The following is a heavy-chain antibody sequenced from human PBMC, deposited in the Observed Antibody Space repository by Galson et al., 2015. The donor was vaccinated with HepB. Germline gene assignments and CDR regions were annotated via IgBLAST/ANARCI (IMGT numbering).Heavy chain of an antibody. J-gene: IGHJ3*02. CDR3: AKPAGIAVAGSGAFDI. D-gene: IGHD6-19*01. Sequence: SLRLSCAASGFTFSSYAMSWVRQAPGKGLEWVSAISGSGGSTYYADSVKGRFTISRDNSKNTLYLQINSLRAEDTAVYYCAKPAGIAVAGSGAFDIWGQGTMVTVSS. CDR1: GFTFSSYA. V-gene: IGHV3-23*01. CDR2: ISGSGGST.